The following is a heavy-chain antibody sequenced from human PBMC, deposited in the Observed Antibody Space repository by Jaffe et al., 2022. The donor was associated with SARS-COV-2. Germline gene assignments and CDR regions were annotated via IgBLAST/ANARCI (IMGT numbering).Heavy chain of an antibody. V-gene: IGHV3-9*01. CDR3: AKDLGGQYSYARNYYYGMDV. D-gene: IGHD3-16*01. CDR2: ISWNSGRI. CDR1: GFTFDDYA. J-gene: IGHJ6*02. Sequence: EVQLVESGGGLVQPGRSLRLSCAASGFTFDDYAMHWVRQAPGKGLEWVSGISWNSGRIDYADSVKGRFTISRDNAKNTLYLQMNSLRVEDTALYYCAKDLGGQYSYARNYYYGMDVWGQGTTVTVSS.